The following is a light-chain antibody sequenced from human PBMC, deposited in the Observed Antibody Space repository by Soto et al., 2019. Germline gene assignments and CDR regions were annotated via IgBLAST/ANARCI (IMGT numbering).Light chain of an antibody. CDR2: AAS. Sequence: DIQMTQSPSSLSASIGDRVTTTCRASRGISTYVNWYQQKPGKAPKLLIFAASSLQSGVPSRFSGSRSGPDFTLTISSLQPEDFATYYCQQSYSSPPTFGQGTKVDIK. CDR3: QQSYSSPPT. V-gene: IGKV1-39*01. J-gene: IGKJ1*01. CDR1: RGISTY.